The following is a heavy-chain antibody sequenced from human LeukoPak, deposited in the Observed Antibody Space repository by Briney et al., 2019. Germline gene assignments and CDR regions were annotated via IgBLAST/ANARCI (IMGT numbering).Heavy chain of an antibody. Sequence: GASVKVSCKASGYTFTGYYMHWVRQAPGQGLEWMGWIIPNSGGTNYAQKFQGRVTMTRDTSISTAYMELSRLRSDDTAVYYCAPYYYDSSGYYYVGYWGQGTLVTVSS. D-gene: IGHD3-22*01. J-gene: IGHJ4*02. CDR3: APYYYDSSGYYYVGY. V-gene: IGHV1-2*02. CDR2: IIPNSGGT. CDR1: GYTFTGYY.